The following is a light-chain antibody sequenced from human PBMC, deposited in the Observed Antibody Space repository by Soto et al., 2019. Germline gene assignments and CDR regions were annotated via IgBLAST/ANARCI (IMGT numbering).Light chain of an antibody. Sequence: QSVRTQVPSVCAASGQKVTISCSGSSSNIGGNSVSWYQQLPGTSPKLLIYDDNKRPSGIPDRFSGSKSGTSATLGITGFQTGDEADDYCGSGDSTLTAYVFGTGTKV. CDR1: SSNIGGNS. J-gene: IGLJ1*01. CDR2: DDN. CDR3: GSGDSTLTAYV. V-gene: IGLV1-51*01.